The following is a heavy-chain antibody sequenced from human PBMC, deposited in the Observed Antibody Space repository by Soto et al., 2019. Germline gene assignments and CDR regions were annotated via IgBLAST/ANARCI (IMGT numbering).Heavy chain of an antibody. D-gene: IGHD6-19*01. J-gene: IGHJ4*02. CDR1: EFTVSSNY. V-gene: IGHV3-30*18. Sequence: GGSLRLSCAASEFTVSSNYMSWVRQAPGKGLEWVAVISYDGGNKFYADSVKGRFTISRDNSKNTLYLQVNSLRAEDTAMYYCAKDYGSGWTMGDFWGQGTLVTVSS. CDR3: AKDYGSGWTMGDF. CDR2: ISYDGGNK.